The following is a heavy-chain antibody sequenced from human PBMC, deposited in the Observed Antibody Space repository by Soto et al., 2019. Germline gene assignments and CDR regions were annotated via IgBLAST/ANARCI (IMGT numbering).Heavy chain of an antibody. J-gene: IGHJ4*02. CDR1: GFTVSNNY. CDR2: IHTDAST. CDR3: ATHDYLYD. V-gene: IGHV3-53*04. D-gene: IGHD2-8*01. Sequence: EVQLVESGGRLVQPGGSLRLSCAVSGFTVSNNYMTWLRQAPGKGLEWVSVIHTDASTYYADSVKGRFTISRHNSENTLYLQMNSLRPEDTAVYYCATHDYLYDWGQGNLVTVSS.